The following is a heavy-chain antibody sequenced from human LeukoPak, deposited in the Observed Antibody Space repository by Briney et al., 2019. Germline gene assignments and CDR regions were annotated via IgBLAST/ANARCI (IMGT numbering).Heavy chain of an antibody. Sequence: SETLSLTCTVSGGSISSYYWSWIRQPAGKGLEWIGRIYTSGTTHYNPSLKSRVTMSVDTSKNQFSLKLSSVTAADTAVYYCARLPTVTTSFDYWGQGTLVTVSS. CDR2: IYTSGTT. J-gene: IGHJ4*02. D-gene: IGHD4-17*01. CDR1: GGSISSYY. CDR3: ARLPTVTTSFDY. V-gene: IGHV4-4*07.